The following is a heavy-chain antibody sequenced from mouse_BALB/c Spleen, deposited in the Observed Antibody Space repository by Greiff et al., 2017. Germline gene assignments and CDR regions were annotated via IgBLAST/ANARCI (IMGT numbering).Heavy chain of an antibody. V-gene: IGHV1-4*01. CDR2: INPSSGYT. D-gene: IGHD1-1*01. Sequence: VMLVESGAELARPGASVKMSCKASGYTFTSYTMHWVKQRPGQGLEWIGYINPSSGYTNYNQKFKDKATLTADKSSSTAYMQLSSLTSEDSAVYYCARGDPLRFFAYWGQGTLVTVSA. CDR3: ARGDPLRFFAY. J-gene: IGHJ3*01. CDR1: GYTFTSYT.